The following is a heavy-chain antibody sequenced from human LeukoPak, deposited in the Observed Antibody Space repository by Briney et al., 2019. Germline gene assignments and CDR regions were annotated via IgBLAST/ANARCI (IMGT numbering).Heavy chain of an antibody. Sequence: GASVNVSCKASGYTFTTYSLAWVRQAPGQSLDWMGWISVNNGGTNYAQSFQDRVTLTRDTSTNTAYLELRSLRSDDTAIIYCATATQPRGYFLHWGQGTLVTVSS. CDR3: ATATQPRGYFLH. D-gene: IGHD2-2*01. CDR2: ISVNNGGT. CDR1: GYTFTTYS. V-gene: IGHV1-18*01. J-gene: IGHJ1*01.